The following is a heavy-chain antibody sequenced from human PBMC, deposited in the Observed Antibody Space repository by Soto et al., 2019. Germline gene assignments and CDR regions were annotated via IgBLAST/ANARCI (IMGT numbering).Heavy chain of an antibody. J-gene: IGHJ4*02. D-gene: IGHD3-9*01. Sequence: PGGSLRLSCTASGFALSRYWMYWVRQVPGKGPVWVSVLYSDGSTYYADSVKGRFTISRDNSKNALYFQMNSLRAEDTAVYYCARMGTDYSYWFDYWGQGTLVTVSS. CDR2: LYSDGST. V-gene: IGHV3-53*01. CDR1: GFALSRYW. CDR3: ARMGTDYSYWFDY.